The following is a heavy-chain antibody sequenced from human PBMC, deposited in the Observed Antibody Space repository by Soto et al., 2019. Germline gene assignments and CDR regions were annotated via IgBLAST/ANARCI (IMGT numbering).Heavy chain of an antibody. CDR1: GYTFTGYY. J-gene: IGHJ6*02. CDR3: ARISRWPYYYGMDV. D-gene: IGHD6-13*01. Sequence: GASVKVSCKASGYTFTGYYMHWVRQAPGQGLEWMGWINPNSGGTNYAQKFQGWVTMTMDTSISTAYMELSRLRSDDTAVYYCARISRWPYYYGMDVWGQGTTVTVSS. CDR2: INPNSGGT. V-gene: IGHV1-2*04.